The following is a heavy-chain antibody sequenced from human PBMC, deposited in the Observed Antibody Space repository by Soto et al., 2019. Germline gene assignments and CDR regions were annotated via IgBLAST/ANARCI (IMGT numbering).Heavy chain of an antibody. D-gene: IGHD6-13*01. CDR2: INAANGYT. V-gene: IGHV1-3*01. J-gene: IGHJ5*02. CDR1: GYTFTSYV. CDR3: VRRHVSATGIDWFDP. Sequence: ASVKVSCKASGYTFTSYVIHWVRQAPGQRVEWMGWINAANGYTKYSPKFQGRVTITRDTSASTAYMELSSLRSEDTAVYYCVRRHVSATGIDWFDPWGQGTLVTVSS.